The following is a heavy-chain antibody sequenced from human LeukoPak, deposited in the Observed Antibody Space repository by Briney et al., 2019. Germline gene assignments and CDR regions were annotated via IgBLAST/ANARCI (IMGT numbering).Heavy chain of an antibody. CDR2: INPNSGGT. J-gene: IGHJ4*02. D-gene: IGHD3-3*01. Sequence: ASVKVSCKASGYTFTGYYMHWVRQAPGQGLEWMGWINPNSGGTNYAQKFQGRVTMTRNTSISTAYMELSGLRSEDTAVYYCARGVIDFWSGHRRYYFDYWGQGTLVTVSS. CDR3: ARGVIDFWSGHRRYYFDY. V-gene: IGHV1-2*02. CDR1: GYTFTGYY.